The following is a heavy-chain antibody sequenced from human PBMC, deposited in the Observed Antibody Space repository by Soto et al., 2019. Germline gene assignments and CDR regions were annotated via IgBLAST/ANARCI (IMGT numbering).Heavy chain of an antibody. CDR1: GFHFKTYG. CDR3: AKQYYFDS. Sequence: GGALRLPYAVSGFHFKTYGTSWVRQALGKGLEWVSAISGSGDSTYYADSVKGRFTISRDNSKNTLYLQKNSLRAEDTAVYYCAKQYYFDSWGQGTLVTVSS. V-gene: IGHV3-23*01. CDR2: ISGSGDST. J-gene: IGHJ4*02.